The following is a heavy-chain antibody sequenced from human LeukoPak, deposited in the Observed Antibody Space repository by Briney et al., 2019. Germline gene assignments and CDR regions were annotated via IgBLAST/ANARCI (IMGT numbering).Heavy chain of an antibody. Sequence: GGSLRLSCAASGFSFSSYWMSWVRQAPGKGLEWVANIKEDGSEKYYVDSVKGRFTISRDNAKNSLYLQMNSLRAEDTAVYYCAGDIGRSSWSDYWGQGTLVTVSS. CDR3: AGDIGRSSWSDY. CDR1: GFSFSSYW. J-gene: IGHJ4*02. D-gene: IGHD6-13*01. V-gene: IGHV3-7*01. CDR2: IKEDGSEK.